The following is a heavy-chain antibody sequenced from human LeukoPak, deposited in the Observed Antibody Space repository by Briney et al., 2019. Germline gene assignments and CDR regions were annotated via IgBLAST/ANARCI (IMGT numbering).Heavy chain of an antibody. J-gene: IGHJ5*02. Sequence: SETLSLTCAVSGGSISSYYWSWIRQPPGKGLEWIGYIYYSGSTNYNPSLKSRVTISVDTSKNQFSLKLSSVTAADTAVYYCARHVGYGSSGYYWFDPWGQGTLVAVSS. V-gene: IGHV4-59*08. CDR1: GGSISSYY. D-gene: IGHD6-13*01. CDR2: IYYSGST. CDR3: ARHVGYGSSGYYWFDP.